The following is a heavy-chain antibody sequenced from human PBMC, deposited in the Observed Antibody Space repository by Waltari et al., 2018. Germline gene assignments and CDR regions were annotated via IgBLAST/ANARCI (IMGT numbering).Heavy chain of an antibody. J-gene: IGHJ6*02. CDR3: ARDSSGYKYYYYGMDG. CDR1: GGTFSSYA. Sequence: QVQLVQSGAEVKKPGSSVKVSCKASGGTFSSYAISWVRQAPGQGLEWMGGSSPIFGTANYAQKFQGRVTITADESTSTAYMELSSLRSEDTAVYYCARDSSGYKYYYYGMDGWGQGTTVTVSS. D-gene: IGHD3-22*01. V-gene: IGHV1-69*01. CDR2: SSPIFGTA.